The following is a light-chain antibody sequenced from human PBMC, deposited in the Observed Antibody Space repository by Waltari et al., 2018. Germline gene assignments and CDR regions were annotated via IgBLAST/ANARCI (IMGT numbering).Light chain of an antibody. CDR1: SSKIGNNY. CDR3: GTWDASLGWI. Sequence: QSVLTQPPSVSAAPGQTVTISCSADSSKIGNNYVSWYQHFPGTAPKLLIYEKNRRPSGIPDRFSGSKSGTSATLGITGLQTGDEADYYCGTWDASLGWIFGTGTKVTVL. V-gene: IGLV1-51*02. J-gene: IGLJ1*01. CDR2: EKN.